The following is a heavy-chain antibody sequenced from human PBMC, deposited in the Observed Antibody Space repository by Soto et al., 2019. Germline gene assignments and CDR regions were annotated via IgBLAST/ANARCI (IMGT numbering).Heavy chain of an antibody. CDR2: IIPIFGTA. CDR3: ARDWSGSSSSGYKKYYYGMDV. V-gene: IGHV1-69*13. J-gene: IGHJ6*02. Sequence: SVKVSCKASGGTFSSYAISWVRQAPGQGLEWMGGIIPIFGTANYAQKFQGRVTITADESTSTAYMELSSLRSEDTAVYYCARDWSGSSSSGYKKYYYGMDVWGQGTTVTVSS. D-gene: IGHD6-6*01. CDR1: GGTFSSYA.